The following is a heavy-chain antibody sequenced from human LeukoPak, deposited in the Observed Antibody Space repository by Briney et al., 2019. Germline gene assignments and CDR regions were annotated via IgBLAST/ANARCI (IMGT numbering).Heavy chain of an antibody. V-gene: IGHV3-7*05. D-gene: IGHD3-16*02. CDR1: GFSFSSYT. CDR3: ARESSPGYYDYVWGTYPRY. CDR2: INKDESEK. J-gene: IGHJ4*02. Sequence: GGSLRLSCAASGFSFSSYTMNWVRQAPGKELEWVANINKDESEKYYVDSVKGRFIISRDNAQSSLYLQMNNLRAEDTAVYYCARESSPGYYDYVWGTYPRYWGQGTLVTVSS.